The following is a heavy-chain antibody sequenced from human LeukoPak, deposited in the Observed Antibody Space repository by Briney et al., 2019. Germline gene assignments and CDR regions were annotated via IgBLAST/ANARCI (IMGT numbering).Heavy chain of an antibody. Sequence: ASVKVSCKASGYTFTSYYMHWVRQAPGQGLEWMGIINPSGGSTSYAQKFQGRVTMTRDMSTSTVYMELSSLRSEDTAVYYCAGGYCSSTSCYSFRYWGQGTLVTVSS. D-gene: IGHD2-2*01. J-gene: IGHJ4*02. CDR2: INPSGGST. V-gene: IGHV1-46*01. CDR3: AGGYCSSTSCYSFRY. CDR1: GYTFTSYY.